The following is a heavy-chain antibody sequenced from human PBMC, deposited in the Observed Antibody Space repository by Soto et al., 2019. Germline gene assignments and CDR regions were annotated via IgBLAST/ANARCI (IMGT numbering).Heavy chain of an antibody. CDR3: ARMSHGYSGYGGFDY. D-gene: IGHD5-12*01. V-gene: IGHV4-59*01. J-gene: IGHJ4*02. CDR2: IYYSGST. CDR1: GGSISSYY. Sequence: PSETLSLTCTVSGGSISSYYWSWIRQPPGKGLEWVGYIYYSGSTNYNPSLKSRVTISVDTSKNQFSLKLSSVTAADTAVYYCARMSHGYSGYGGFDYWGQGTLVTVFS.